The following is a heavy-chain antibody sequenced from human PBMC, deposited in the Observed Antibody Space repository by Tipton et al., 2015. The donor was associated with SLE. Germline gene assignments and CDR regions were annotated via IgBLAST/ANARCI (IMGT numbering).Heavy chain of an antibody. CDR1: GGSISSYY. D-gene: IGHD4-17*01. V-gene: IGHV4-59*08. Sequence: LRLSCTVSGGSISSYYWSWIRQPPGKGLEWIGYIYYSGSTNYNPSLKSRVTISVDTSKNQFSLRLNSVTAADTAVYYCARPNYGDNGYNVFDIWGQGTMVTVSS. CDR2: IYYSGST. J-gene: IGHJ3*02. CDR3: ARPNYGDNGYNVFDI.